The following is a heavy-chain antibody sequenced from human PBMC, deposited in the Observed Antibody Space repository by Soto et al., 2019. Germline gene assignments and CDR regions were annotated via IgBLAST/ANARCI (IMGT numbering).Heavy chain of an antibody. Sequence: PGESLKISCQGSGYRFTSYWIGWVRQMPGKGLEWMGIIYPGDSDTRYSPSFQGQVTISADKSISTAYLQWSSLKASATAMYYCARLRYTATTNNYYYGMDVWGQGTTVTVSS. CDR1: GYRFTSYW. V-gene: IGHV5-51*01. J-gene: IGHJ6*02. CDR3: ARLRYTATTNNYYYGMDV. D-gene: IGHD5-18*01. CDR2: IYPGDSDT.